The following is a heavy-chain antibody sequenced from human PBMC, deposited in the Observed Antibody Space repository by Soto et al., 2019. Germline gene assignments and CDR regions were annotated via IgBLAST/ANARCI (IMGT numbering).Heavy chain of an antibody. V-gene: IGHV1-2*02. D-gene: IGHD4-4*01. CDR3: ALDFRTYSHGVEV. CDR2: INPSSGGT. J-gene: IGHJ6*02. Sequence: ASVKVSCKASGYPFTGPYIYWVRQAPGQGLEWMGWINPSSGGTEFAEKFQGRVTVTRDTSIRTVFLELNSLTSDDTGVYFCALDFRTYSHGVEVWGQGTAVTVSS. CDR1: GYPFTGPY.